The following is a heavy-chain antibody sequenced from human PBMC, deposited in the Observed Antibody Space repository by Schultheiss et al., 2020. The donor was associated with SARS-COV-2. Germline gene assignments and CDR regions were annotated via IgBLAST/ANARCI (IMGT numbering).Heavy chain of an antibody. CDR2: IYSGGST. CDR1: GFTFSSYW. CDR3: ARDVDDAFDI. V-gene: IGHV3-53*01. Sequence: GGSLRLSCAASGFTFSSYWMHWVRQAPGKGLVWVSVIYSGGSTYYADSVKGRFTISRDNSKNTLYLQMNSLRAEDTAVYYCARDVDDAFDIWGQGTMVTVSS. J-gene: IGHJ3*02.